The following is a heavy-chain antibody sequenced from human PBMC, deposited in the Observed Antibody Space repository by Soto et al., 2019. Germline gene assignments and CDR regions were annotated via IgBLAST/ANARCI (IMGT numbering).Heavy chain of an antibody. D-gene: IGHD3-10*01. CDR3: ARVTSMVRGVIDNWFDP. J-gene: IGHJ5*02. CDR2: IIPMYGPA. CDR1: GGTFSSYA. V-gene: IGHV1-69*01. Sequence: QVPLVQSGAEVKKPGSSVTVSCKASGGTFSSYAIHWVRQAPGQGLEWMGWIIPMYGPAKYAQRFQGRVTITADESTTTVYMEMTSLTSQDTAVYYCARVTSMVRGVIDNWFDPWVHGTLVTVCS.